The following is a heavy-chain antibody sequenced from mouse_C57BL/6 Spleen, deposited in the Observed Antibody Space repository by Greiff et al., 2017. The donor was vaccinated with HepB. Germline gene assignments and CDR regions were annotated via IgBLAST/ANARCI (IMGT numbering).Heavy chain of an antibody. CDR2: ISDGGSYT. CDR1: GFTFSSYA. J-gene: IGHJ2*01. Sequence: EVKVVESGGGLVKPGGSLKLSCAASGFTFSSYAMSWVRQTPEKRLEWVATISDGGSYTYYPDNVKGRFTISRDNAKNNLYLQMSHLKSEDTAMYYCARGVEGFDYWGQGTTLTVSS. CDR3: ARGVEGFDY. V-gene: IGHV5-4*03.